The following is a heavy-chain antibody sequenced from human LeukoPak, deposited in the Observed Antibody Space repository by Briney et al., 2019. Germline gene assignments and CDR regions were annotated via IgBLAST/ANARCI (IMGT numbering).Heavy chain of an antibody. D-gene: IGHD3-22*01. J-gene: IGHJ4*02. V-gene: IGHV3-48*03. CDR1: GVTFSTNE. CDR2: ITVSGSTK. Sequence: GGSLRLSCAASGVTFSTNEMNWVRHPQGKGLEWLSYITVSGSTKTYSDSVRDRLTISTDNSTNSLFPQINSPVTEDTAVYYCARLLDIRDHWGQETLVTVSS. CDR3: ARLLDIRDH.